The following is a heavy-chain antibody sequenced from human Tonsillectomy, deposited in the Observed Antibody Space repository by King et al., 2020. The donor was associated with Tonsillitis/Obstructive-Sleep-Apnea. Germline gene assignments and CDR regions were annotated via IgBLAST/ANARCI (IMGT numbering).Heavy chain of an antibody. D-gene: IGHD6-19*01. V-gene: IGHV4-39*01. CDR1: GDSISNSRYY. J-gene: IGHJ4*02. Sequence: VQLQESGPGLVKPSETLSLLCTVSGDSISNSRYYWGWIRQPPGKGLEWIGSMYFTGSKYYNPSLSSRVTMSVDTSKSQFSLKLSSVTAADTAVYYCARHVVSGSHFDYWGQGILVTVYS. CDR3: ARHVVSGSHFDY. CDR2: MYFTGSK.